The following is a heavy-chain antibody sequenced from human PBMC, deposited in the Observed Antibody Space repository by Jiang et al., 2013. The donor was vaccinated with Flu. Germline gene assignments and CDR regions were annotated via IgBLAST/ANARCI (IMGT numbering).Heavy chain of an antibody. CDR1: GFTFSSYA. V-gene: IGHV3-30-3*01. CDR2: ISYDGSNK. Sequence: VQLVESGGGVVQPGRSLRLSCAASGFTFSSYAMHWVRQAPGKGLEWVAVISYDGSNKYYADSVKGRFTISRDNSKNTLYLQMNSLRAEDTAVYNCARVRRDGYNPYDAFRYLGPRDNGHRLF. CDR3: ARVRRDGYNPYDAFRY. D-gene: IGHD5-24*01. J-gene: IGHJ3*02.